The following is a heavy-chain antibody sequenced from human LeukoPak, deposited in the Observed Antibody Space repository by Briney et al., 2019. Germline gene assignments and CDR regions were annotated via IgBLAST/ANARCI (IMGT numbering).Heavy chain of an antibody. CDR3: ARDLGQTAFDY. CDR1: GFTFSSYA. Sequence: GGSLRLFCAASGFTFSSYAMHWVRQAPGKGLEWVAVISYDGSNKYYADSVKGRFTISRDNSKNTLYLQMNSLRAEDTAVYYCARDLGQTAFDYWGQGTLVTVSS. CDR2: ISYDGSNK. D-gene: IGHD3-16*01. V-gene: IGHV3-30-3*01. J-gene: IGHJ4*02.